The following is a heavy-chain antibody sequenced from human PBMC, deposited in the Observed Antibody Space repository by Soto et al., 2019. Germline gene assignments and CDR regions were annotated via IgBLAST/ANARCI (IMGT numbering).Heavy chain of an antibody. CDR2: IYYSGST. J-gene: IGHJ4*02. CDR3: ARVGYSYGYGY. Sequence: TVSYGNIIDGDYHRSLKRPPPGKGLEWIGYIYYSGSTYYNPSLKSRVTISVDTSKNQFSLKLSSVTAADTAVYYCARVGYSYGYGYWGQGTLVTVSS. D-gene: IGHD5-18*01. CDR1: YGNIIDGDYH. V-gene: IGHV4-30-4*08.